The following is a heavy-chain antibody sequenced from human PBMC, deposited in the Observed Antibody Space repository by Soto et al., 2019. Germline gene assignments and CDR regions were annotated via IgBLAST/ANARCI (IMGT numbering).Heavy chain of an antibody. CDR2: VNGDGTTT. J-gene: IGHJ4*02. V-gene: IGHV3-74*01. CDR3: ARGGFGAFYLDS. D-gene: IGHD3-10*01. Sequence: PGGSLRLSCAASGFTFNSYWIHWVRQAPGEGLVWVSRVNGDGTTTNYADSVKGRFASSRDNAKNTLYPQMNSLRAEDTAVYYCARGGFGAFYLDSWGQGTLVTVSS. CDR1: GFTFNSYW.